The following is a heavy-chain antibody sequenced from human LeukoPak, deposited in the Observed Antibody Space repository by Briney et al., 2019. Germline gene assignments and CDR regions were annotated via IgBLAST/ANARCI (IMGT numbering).Heavy chain of an antibody. D-gene: IGHD3-3*01. CDR1: GGSISSYY. V-gene: IGHV4-4*07. Sequence: KPLETLSLTCTVSGGSISSYYWSWIRQPAGKGLEWIGRIYTSGSTNYNPSLKSRVTMSVDTSKNQFSLKLSSVTAADTAVYYCARSSITIFGVLYCFDYWGQGTLVTVSS. CDR2: IYTSGST. J-gene: IGHJ4*02. CDR3: ARSSITIFGVLYCFDY.